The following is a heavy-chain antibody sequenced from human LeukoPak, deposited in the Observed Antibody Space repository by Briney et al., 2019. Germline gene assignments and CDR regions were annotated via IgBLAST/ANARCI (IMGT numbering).Heavy chain of an antibody. CDR3: ARDLFGSSRDY. V-gene: IGHV3-74*01. CDR2: INSDGRVT. J-gene: IGHJ4*02. Sequence: PGGSLRLSCAASGFSFSIYWMEWVRQAPGKGLVWVSRINSDGRVTAYADSVKGRFTISRDNAKNTLYLQMNSLRAEDTAVYYCARDLFGSSRDYWGQGILVTVSS. CDR1: GFSFSIYW. D-gene: IGHD3-10*01.